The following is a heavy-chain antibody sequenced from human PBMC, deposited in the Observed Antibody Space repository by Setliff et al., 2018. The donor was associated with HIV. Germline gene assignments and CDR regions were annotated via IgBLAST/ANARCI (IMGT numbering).Heavy chain of an antibody. CDR2: INPNSGGT. J-gene: IGHJ4*02. D-gene: IGHD3-22*01. V-gene: IGHV1-2*02. CDR1: GYTFTGYY. Sequence: GASVKVSCKASGYTFTGYYMHWVRQAHGQGLEWMGWINPNSGGTNYAQKFQGRVTMTRDTSISTAYMELSRLRSDDTAVYFCARGRPFGGYRNIFDYWGQGMPVTVSS. CDR3: ARGRPFGGYRNIFDY.